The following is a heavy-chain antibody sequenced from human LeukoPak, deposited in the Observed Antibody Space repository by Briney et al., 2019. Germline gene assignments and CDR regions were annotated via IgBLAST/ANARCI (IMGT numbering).Heavy chain of an antibody. CDR1: GDSFSSNSAA. J-gene: IGHJ5*02. V-gene: IGHV6-1*01. CDR2: TYYRAKWYN. Sequence: SQSLSLTCAISGDSFSSNSAAWNWIRQSPSRGLEWLGSTYYRAKWYNDYALSVKSRITINPDTSKNQFSLQLNSVTPEDTAVYYCARNSACSSGWYGDPKYNWFDPWGQGTLVTVSS. CDR3: ARNSACSSGWYGDPKYNWFDP. D-gene: IGHD6-19*01.